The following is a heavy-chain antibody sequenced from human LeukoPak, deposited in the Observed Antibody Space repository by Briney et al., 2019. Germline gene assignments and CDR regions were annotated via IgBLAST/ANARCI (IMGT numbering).Heavy chain of an antibody. J-gene: IGHJ6*03. D-gene: IGHD5-18*01. Sequence: GGSLRLSCAASGFTFDDYGMTWVRQPPGKGLEWVSGINWNGGSTGYADSVKGRFTISRDNAKNSLYLQMNSLRAEDTALYYCARDILYSYAYYYMDVWGKGTTVTVSS. CDR1: GFTFDDYG. CDR3: ARDILYSYAYYYMDV. V-gene: IGHV3-20*04. CDR2: INWNGGST.